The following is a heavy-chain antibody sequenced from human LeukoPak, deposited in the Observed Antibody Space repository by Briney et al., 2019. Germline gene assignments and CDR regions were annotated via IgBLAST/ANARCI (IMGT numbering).Heavy chain of an antibody. CDR2: IYYSGST. J-gene: IGHJ4*02. CDR1: GGSISSGDYY. D-gene: IGHD6-19*01. V-gene: IGHV4-30-4*01. Sequence: SGTLSITCTVSGGSISSGDYYWSWIRQPPGKGLEWIGYIYYSGSTYYNPSLKSRVTISVDTSKNQFSLKLSSVTAADTAVYYCARTAVAGRFDYWGQGTLVTVSS. CDR3: ARTAVAGRFDY.